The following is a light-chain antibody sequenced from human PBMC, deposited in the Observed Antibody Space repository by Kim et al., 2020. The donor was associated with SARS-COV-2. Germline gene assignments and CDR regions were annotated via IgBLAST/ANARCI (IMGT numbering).Light chain of an antibody. J-gene: IGLJ1*01. CDR1: KLGDKY. CDR3: QAWDSSTGV. V-gene: IGLV3-1*01. CDR2: QDS. Sequence: SVSPGQTASITCSGDKLGDKYACWYQQKPGQSPVLVIYQDSKRPSGIPERFSGSNSGNTATLTISGTQAMDEADYYCQAWDSSTGVFGSGTKVNVL.